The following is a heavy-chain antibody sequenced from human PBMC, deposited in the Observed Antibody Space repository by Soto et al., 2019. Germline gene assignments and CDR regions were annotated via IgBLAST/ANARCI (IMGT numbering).Heavy chain of an antibody. D-gene: IGHD6-19*01. V-gene: IGHV3-23*01. CDR1: GFTFSSYA. Sequence: EVQLLESGGGLVQPGGSLRLSCAASGFTFSSYAMSWVRQAPGKGLEWVSGISGSGGSTYYADSVKGRCTISRDNSKNTRDLQMNSLRAEDPAVYYCATALRGGWDGDLQRWGHGTLVTVSP. CDR3: ATALRGGWDGDLQR. CDR2: ISGSGGST. J-gene: IGHJ1*01.